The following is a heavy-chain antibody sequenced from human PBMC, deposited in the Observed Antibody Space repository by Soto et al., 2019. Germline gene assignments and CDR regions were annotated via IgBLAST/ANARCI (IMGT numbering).Heavy chain of an antibody. CDR2: IYYSGST. D-gene: IGHD4-17*01. J-gene: IGHJ4*02. Sequence: SETLSLTCTVSGGSISSYYWSWIRQPPGKGLEWIGYIYYSGSTNYNPSLKSRVTISVDTSKNQFSLKLSSVTAADTAVYYCARYPIYGDYDPAFDYWGQGTLVTVSS. CDR3: ARYPIYGDYDPAFDY. V-gene: IGHV4-59*08. CDR1: GGSISSYY.